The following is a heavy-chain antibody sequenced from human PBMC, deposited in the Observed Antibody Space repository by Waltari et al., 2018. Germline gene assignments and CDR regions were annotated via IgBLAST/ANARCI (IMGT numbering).Heavy chain of an antibody. D-gene: IGHD3-10*01. CDR1: GCTFSSYS. CDR3: ARPYYYGSGSTDY. Sequence: EVQLVESGGGLVKPGGSLRLSGAASGCTFSSYSLHWVRRAPGKGLEWVSSISSSSSYIYYADSVKGRFPISRDNAKNSLYLQMNSLRAEDTAVYYCARPYYYGSGSTDYWGQGTLVTVSS. CDR2: ISSSSSYI. V-gene: IGHV3-21*01. J-gene: IGHJ4*02.